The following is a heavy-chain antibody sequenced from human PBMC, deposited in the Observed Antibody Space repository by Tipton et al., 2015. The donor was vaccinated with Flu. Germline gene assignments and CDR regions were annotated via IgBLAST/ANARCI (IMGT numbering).Heavy chain of an antibody. CDR1: GDSISSDFY. D-gene: IGHD3-22*01. CDR3: ARDLKWSSAYYNPFGY. V-gene: IGHV4-38-2*02. J-gene: IGHJ4*02. Sequence: LRLSCAVSGDSISSDFYWAWIRQFPGKGLEWIGTVSRTGSTIYNPSLKSRVTISIDTSKNQFSLNMRSVTAADMAVYYCARDLKWSSAYYNPFGYWGQGTLVTVSS. CDR2: VSRTGST.